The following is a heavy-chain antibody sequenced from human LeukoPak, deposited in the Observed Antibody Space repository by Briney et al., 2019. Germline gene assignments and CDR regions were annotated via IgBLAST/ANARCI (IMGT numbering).Heavy chain of an antibody. J-gene: IGHJ4*02. CDR2: ISSSSNTI. D-gene: IGHD3-22*01. Sequence: GGSLRLSCAASAFTFTTYSMNWVRQAPGKGLEWLSYISSSSNTIYYADSVKGRFTIPRDNAKNSLYLQMNSLRAEDTAVYYCASLIPYCYDSSTYSPGDYWGQGTLVTVSS. CDR1: AFTFTTYS. V-gene: IGHV3-48*01. CDR3: ASLIPYCYDSSTYSPGDY.